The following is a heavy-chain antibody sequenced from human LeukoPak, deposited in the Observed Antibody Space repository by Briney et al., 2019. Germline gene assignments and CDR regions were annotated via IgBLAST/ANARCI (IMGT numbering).Heavy chain of an antibody. CDR3: ARQGWELLNYYYYMDV. CDR1: GGSISSSSYY. CDR2: IYYSGST. Sequence: SETLSLTCTVSGGSISSSSYYWGWIRQPPGKGLEWIGSIYYSGSTYYNPSLKSRVTISVDTSKNQFSLKLSSVTAADTAVYYCARQGWELLNYYYYMDVWGKGTTVTISS. V-gene: IGHV4-39*01. D-gene: IGHD1-26*01. J-gene: IGHJ6*03.